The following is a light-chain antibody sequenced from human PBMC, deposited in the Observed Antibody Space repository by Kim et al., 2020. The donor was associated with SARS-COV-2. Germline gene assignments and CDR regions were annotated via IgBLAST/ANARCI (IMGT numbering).Light chain of an antibody. Sequence: PGERATLSCRTSQSVGSDYLAWYQQKPGQAPRLLIYGTSSRATGIPDRFSGSGSGTDFTLTISRLEPEDFAVFYCQQYDTSPWTFGQGTKVE. CDR1: QSVGSDY. V-gene: IGKV3-20*01. CDR2: GTS. CDR3: QQYDTSPWT. J-gene: IGKJ1*01.